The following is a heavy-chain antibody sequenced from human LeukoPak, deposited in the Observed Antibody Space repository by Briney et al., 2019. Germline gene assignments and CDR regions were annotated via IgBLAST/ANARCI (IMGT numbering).Heavy chain of an antibody. D-gene: IGHD3-3*01. CDR3: CRIRLGDYFDY. V-gene: IGHV4-34*01. CDR2: INPRGST. CDR1: GGSFSGYY. Sequence: SETLSLTCGVYGGSFSGYYWSWIRQPPGKGLEWIGEINPRGSTNYNPSLKSRVTLSPDTSKNQFSLTLNSVPPAATACFYFCRIRLGDYFDYWGQGSLVTVSS. J-gene: IGHJ4*02.